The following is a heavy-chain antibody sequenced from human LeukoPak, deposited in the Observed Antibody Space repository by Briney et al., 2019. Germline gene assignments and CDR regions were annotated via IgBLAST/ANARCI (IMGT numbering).Heavy chain of an antibody. CDR2: ISTTSTYK. J-gene: IGHJ6*02. D-gene: IGHD2-15*01. CDR1: GFTFSNYA. CDR3: ARAVDIVVVARATRGYYGMDV. V-gene: IGHV3-21*01. Sequence: GGSLTLSCAASGFTFSNYAMSWVRQAPGKGLEWVASISTTSTYKYYADSLKGRFTISRDNAKNSLYLQVSSLRVEDTAVYYCARAVDIVVVARATRGYYGMDVWGQGTTVTVSS.